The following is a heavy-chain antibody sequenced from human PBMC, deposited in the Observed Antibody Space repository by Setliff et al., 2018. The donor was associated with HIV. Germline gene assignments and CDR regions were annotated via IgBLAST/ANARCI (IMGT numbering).Heavy chain of an antibody. CDR1: GFTFSNYE. J-gene: IGHJ4*02. Sequence: PGGSLRLSCAASGFTFSNYEMNWVRQAPGKGLEWVSYISSSGSTIYYADSVKGRFTISRDNAKNSLYLQMNSLRAEDTAVYYCAREGHSGWYYFDYWGQGTLVTVSS. V-gene: IGHV3-48*03. CDR2: ISSSGSTI. D-gene: IGHD6-19*01. CDR3: AREGHSGWYYFDY.